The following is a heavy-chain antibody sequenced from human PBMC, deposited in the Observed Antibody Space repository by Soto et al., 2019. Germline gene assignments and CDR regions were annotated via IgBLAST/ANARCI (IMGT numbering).Heavy chain of an antibody. V-gene: IGHV4-59*12. CDR2: IYYSAST. CDR3: AAGVPVGITMVGGVPTLDY. J-gene: IGHJ4*02. CDR1: GGSISSYY. Sequence: SETLSLTCTVSGGSISSYYWSWIRQPPGKGLEWIGYIYYSASTNYSPSLKSRVTISVDTSKNQFSLKLSSVTAADTAVYYCAAGVPVGITMVGGVPTLDYWGQGTLVTVSS. D-gene: IGHD3-10*01.